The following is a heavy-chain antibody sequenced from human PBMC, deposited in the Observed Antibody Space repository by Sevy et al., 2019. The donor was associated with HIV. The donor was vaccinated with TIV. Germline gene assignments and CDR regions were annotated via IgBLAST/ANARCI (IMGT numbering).Heavy chain of an antibody. CDR2: ISSSSSYI. J-gene: IGHJ6*02. V-gene: IGHV3-21*01. CDR3: ARGEYCSSTSCYGRGRNYYYYGTDV. D-gene: IGHD2-2*01. CDR1: GFTFSSYS. Sequence: GGSLRLSCAASGFTFSSYSMNWVRQAPGKGLEWVSSISSSSSYIYYADSVKGRFTISRDNAKNSLYLQMNSLRAEDTAVYYCARGEYCSSTSCYGRGRNYYYYGTDVWGQGTTVTVSS.